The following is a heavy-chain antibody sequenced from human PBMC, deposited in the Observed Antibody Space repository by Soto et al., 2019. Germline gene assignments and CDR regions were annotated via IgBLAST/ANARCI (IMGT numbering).Heavy chain of an antibody. V-gene: IGHV3-11*05. Sequence: GGSLRLSCAASGFTFSDYYMSWIRPAPGKGLEWVSYISSSSSYTNYADSVKGRFTISRDNAKNSLYLQMNSLRAEDTALYYWARDVVVTATDLFYFDYWGQGTLVTVSS. D-gene: IGHD2-21*02. J-gene: IGHJ4*02. CDR1: GFTFSDYY. CDR2: ISSSSSYT. CDR3: ARDVVVTATDLFYFDY.